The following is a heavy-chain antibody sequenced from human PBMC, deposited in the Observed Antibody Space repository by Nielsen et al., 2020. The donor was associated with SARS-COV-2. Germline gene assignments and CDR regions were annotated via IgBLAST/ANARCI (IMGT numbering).Heavy chain of an antibody. Sequence: ASVKVSCKASGYTFTSYYMHWVRQAPGQGLEWMGIINPSGGSTSYAQKFQGRVTITRDTSASTAYMELSSLRSEDTAVYYCARGFIAAAGGFDYWGQGTLVTVSS. V-gene: IGHV1-46*01. CDR2: INPSGGST. J-gene: IGHJ4*02. D-gene: IGHD6-13*01. CDR3: ARGFIAAAGGFDY. CDR1: GYTFTSYY.